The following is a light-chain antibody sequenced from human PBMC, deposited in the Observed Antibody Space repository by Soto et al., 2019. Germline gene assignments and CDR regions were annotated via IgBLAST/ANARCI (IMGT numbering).Light chain of an antibody. Sequence: EIVMTQSPATLSVSPGESVTLSCRASQSVASNLAWYQQRPGQAPSLLIFGASTRAPGIPGRFSGSGSGTDFTLTISSLQSEDFAVYHCQHYNNWPINFGQGTRLEIK. V-gene: IGKV3-15*01. CDR3: QHYNNWPIN. CDR1: QSVASN. CDR2: GAS. J-gene: IGKJ5*01.